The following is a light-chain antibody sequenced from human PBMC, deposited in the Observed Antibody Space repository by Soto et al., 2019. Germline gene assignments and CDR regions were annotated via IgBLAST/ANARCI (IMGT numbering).Light chain of an antibody. Sequence: EIVLTQSPGTLSLSPGERATLSCRASQSVSSSYLAWYRQKPGQAHWLLIYGASNRASGVQDRFSGSGSGTDFTLTISGLEPEDFAVYYCQPYDSSPFSFGQGTRLDIK. V-gene: IGKV3-20*01. CDR2: GAS. CDR1: QSVSSSY. CDR3: QPYDSSPFS. J-gene: IGKJ5*01.